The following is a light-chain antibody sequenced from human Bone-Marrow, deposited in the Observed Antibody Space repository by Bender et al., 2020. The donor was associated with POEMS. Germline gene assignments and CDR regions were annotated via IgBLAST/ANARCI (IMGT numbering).Light chain of an antibody. CDR1: NIGSKS. CDR3: QVWDRSTDHVV. J-gene: IGLJ3*02. V-gene: IGLV3-21*04. CDR2: EDV. Sequence: SYVVTQPPSMSLAPGKTAMIPCGGDNIGSKSVQWYQQKPGQAPVLVIYEDVDRPSEIPARFSGSISGNTATLTITGVEAGDDADYYCQVWDRSTDHVVFGGGTKLTVL.